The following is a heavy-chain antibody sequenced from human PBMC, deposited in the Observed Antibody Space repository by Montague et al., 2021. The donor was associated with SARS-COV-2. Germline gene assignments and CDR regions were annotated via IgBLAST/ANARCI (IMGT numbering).Heavy chain of an antibody. CDR2: TYYSGVA. V-gene: IGHV4-59*02. D-gene: IGHD3-16*02. J-gene: IGHJ5*02. CDR3: ARSVVGGTYRHTRWFDP. CDR1: VDSGRGAY. Sequence: SETLSLTCAGDVDSGRGAYRHWMRQPPGKGLEYIDYTYYSGVANYNPSLRSRVTISLDTSKNQFSLNLRSVTAADTAVYYCARSVVGGTYRHTRWFDPWGQGTLVTVFS.